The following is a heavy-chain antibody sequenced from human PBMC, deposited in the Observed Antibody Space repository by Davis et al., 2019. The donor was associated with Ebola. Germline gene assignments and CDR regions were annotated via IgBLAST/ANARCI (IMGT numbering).Heavy chain of an antibody. CDR1: GFAFTTYA. CDR2: INAGSGNT. J-gene: IGHJ4*02. D-gene: IGHD3-3*01. CDR3: ARGHDLWSGYYDH. Sequence: ASVKVSCKTSGFAFTTYAIYWLRQAPGQSLEWMGWINAGSGNTRFSQKFQGRVTIPRDTSANTVFMELSNLTSEDTAVYFCARGHDLWSGYYDHWGQGTLVTVSS. V-gene: IGHV1-3*01.